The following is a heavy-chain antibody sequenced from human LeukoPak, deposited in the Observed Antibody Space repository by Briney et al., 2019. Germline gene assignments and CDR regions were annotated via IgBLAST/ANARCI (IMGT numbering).Heavy chain of an antibody. CDR2: ISYDGSNK. Sequence: GRSLRLSCAAPGFIFSSYAMHWVRQAPGKGLEWVAVISYDGSNKYYADSVKGRFTISRDNSKNTLYLQMNSLRAEDTAVYYCARSGAFGELFFYGMDVWGQGTTVTVSS. V-gene: IGHV3-30-3*01. CDR1: GFIFSSYA. CDR3: ARSGAFGELFFYGMDV. D-gene: IGHD3-10*01. J-gene: IGHJ6*02.